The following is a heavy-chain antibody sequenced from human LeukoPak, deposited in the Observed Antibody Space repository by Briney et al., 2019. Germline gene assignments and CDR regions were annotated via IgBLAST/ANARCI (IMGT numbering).Heavy chain of an antibody. V-gene: IGHV1-46*01. J-gene: IGHJ4*02. CDR2: MNPSGGTT. D-gene: IGHD3-22*01. CDR1: GYTFTSYY. CDR3: AKSRTTSSASSDC. Sequence: ASVKVSCKASGYTFTSYYIHWVRQAPGQGLEWMGIMNPSGGTTSYAQKFRGRVIMTGDTSTTTVYMEMSNLSSEDTAMYYCAKSRTTSSASSDCWGQGTLVTVSS.